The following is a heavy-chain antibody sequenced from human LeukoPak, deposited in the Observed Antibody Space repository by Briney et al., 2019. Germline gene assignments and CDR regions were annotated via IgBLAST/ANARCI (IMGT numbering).Heavy chain of an antibody. Sequence: GGSLRLSCAASGFTFSSYWMSWVRQAPGKGLEWVANIKQDGSEKYYVDSVKGRFTISRDNAKNSLYLQMNSLRAEDTAVYYCARDFTYYDYVWGSYRYTNYFDYWGQGTLVTVSS. V-gene: IGHV3-7*01. CDR3: ARDFTYYDYVWGSYRYTNYFDY. D-gene: IGHD3-16*02. CDR1: GFTFSSYW. J-gene: IGHJ4*02. CDR2: IKQDGSEK.